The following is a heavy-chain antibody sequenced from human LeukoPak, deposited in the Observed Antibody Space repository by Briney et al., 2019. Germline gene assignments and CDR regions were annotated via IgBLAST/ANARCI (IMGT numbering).Heavy chain of an antibody. CDR2: ISYDGSNK. CDR1: GFTFCSYG. CDR3: ARAREKWQVPAY. V-gene: IGHV3-30*03. D-gene: IGHD6-19*01. Sequence: GGSLRLSCAASGFTFCSYGMHGVRQAPGQGLEWGAVISYDGSNKYYTDSVKGRFTSSRDNSTNIVYLKMNRLRAEETAVYYCARAREKWQVPAYWGQGNLVPVSS. J-gene: IGHJ4*02.